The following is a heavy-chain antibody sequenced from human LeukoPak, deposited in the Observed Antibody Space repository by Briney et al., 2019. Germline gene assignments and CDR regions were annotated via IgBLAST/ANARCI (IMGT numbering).Heavy chain of an antibody. CDR2: INPSGGST. D-gene: IGHD6-19*01. V-gene: IGHV1-46*01. Sequence: ASVKLSCKASGYTFTNYYMYWVRQAPGQGLEWMGIINPSGGSTSYAQKFQGRVTMTRDTSTTTVYMELSSLRSEDTAVYYCARGGVAVATLKTIDYWGQGTLVTVSS. J-gene: IGHJ4*02. CDR3: ARGGVAVATLKTIDY. CDR1: GYTFTNYY.